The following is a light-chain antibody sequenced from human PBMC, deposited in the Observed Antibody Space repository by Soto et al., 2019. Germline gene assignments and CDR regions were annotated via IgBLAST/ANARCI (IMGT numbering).Light chain of an antibody. CDR2: GSS. J-gene: IGKJ2*01. CDR3: QQYGSSPPYT. Sequence: EIVLTQSPGTLSLSPGERATLSCRASQTVSGNYLAWYQQKPRQSPRLLIYGSSDRATGIPDRFRGSWSGTAFSLTITRVEPEDFAVYYCQQYGSSPPYTFGQGTKLEIK. CDR1: QTVSGNY. V-gene: IGKV3-20*01.